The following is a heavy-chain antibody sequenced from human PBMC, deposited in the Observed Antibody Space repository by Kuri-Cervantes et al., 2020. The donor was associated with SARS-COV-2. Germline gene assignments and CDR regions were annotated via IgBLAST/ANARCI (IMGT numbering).Heavy chain of an antibody. CDR2: ISGTGGTT. CDR1: EFTFSDYA. Sequence: GESLKISCAASEFTFSDYAMSWVRQAPGRGLEWVSAISGTGGTTYYADSVKGRFTISRDNSNNNLFLLMSSLRVEDSAVYFCAKAPSRGGLPFYFDYWGQGTLVTVSS. D-gene: IGHD6-25*01. V-gene: IGHV3-23*01. J-gene: IGHJ4*02. CDR3: AKAPSRGGLPFYFDY.